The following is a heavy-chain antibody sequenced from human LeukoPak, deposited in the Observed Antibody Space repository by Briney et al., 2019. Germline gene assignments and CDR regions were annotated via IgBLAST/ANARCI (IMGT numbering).Heavy chain of an antibody. Sequence: YXXWVRQAPGKGLEWVSVIYSGGSTFYADSVKGRFTISRDNSKNTLYLQMSSLRAEDTAVYYCARVDTAVLTGYDYWGQGTLVTVSS. CDR2: IYSGGST. CDR1: Y. D-gene: IGHD5-18*01. V-gene: IGHV3-53*01. J-gene: IGHJ4*02. CDR3: ARVDTAVLTGYDY.